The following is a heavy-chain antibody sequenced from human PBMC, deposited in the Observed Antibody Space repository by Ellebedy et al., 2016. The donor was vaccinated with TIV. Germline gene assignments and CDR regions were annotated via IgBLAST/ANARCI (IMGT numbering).Heavy chain of an antibody. D-gene: IGHD6-19*01. CDR1: GFPFSTFD. Sequence: GESLKISXTASGFPFSTFDMSWVRQAPGKGLEWVSFTSGRDDVTVYADSVRGRFIISRDNSRNMLFLTLNSLRAEDTAVYYCVKGGWLDYWGQGDLVTVSS. V-gene: IGHV3-23*01. J-gene: IGHJ4*02. CDR2: TSGRDDVT. CDR3: VKGGWLDY.